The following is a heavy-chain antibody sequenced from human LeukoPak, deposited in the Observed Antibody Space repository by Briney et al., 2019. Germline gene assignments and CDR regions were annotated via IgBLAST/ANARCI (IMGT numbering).Heavy chain of an antibody. V-gene: IGHV1-8*01. J-gene: IGHJ5*02. Sequence: ASVKVSCKASGYTFTSYDINWVRQATGQGLEWMGWMNPNSGNTGYAQKFQGRVTMTRNTSISTAYMELSSLRSEDTAVYYSARVFADPNWFDPWGQGTLVTVSS. CDR2: MNPNSGNT. CDR3: ARVFADPNWFDP. D-gene: IGHD3-3*01. CDR1: GYTFTSYD.